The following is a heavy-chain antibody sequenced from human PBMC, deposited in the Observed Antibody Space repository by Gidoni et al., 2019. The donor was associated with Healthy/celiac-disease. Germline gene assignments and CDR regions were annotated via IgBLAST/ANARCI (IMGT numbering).Heavy chain of an antibody. CDR3: ARELGDDAFDI. CDR1: GFTVSSTY. Sequence: EVQLVESGGGLVQPGGSLRLSCAASGFTVSSTYMSWVRQAPGKGLEWVSVIYSGGSTYYADSVKGRFTISRHNSKNTLYLQMNSLRAEDTAVYYCARELGDDAFDIWGQGTMVTVSS. CDR2: IYSGGST. D-gene: IGHD7-27*01. V-gene: IGHV3-53*04. J-gene: IGHJ3*02.